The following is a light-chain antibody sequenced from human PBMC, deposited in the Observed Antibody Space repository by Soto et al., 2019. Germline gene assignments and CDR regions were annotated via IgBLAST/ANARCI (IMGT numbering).Light chain of an antibody. V-gene: IGKV1-17*03. J-gene: IGKJ5*01. CDR2: TAS. CDR3: LQHKSYPIT. Sequence: DIQMTQSPSAMSASVGDRVTITCRASQGINNYLAWFQQKPGKVPERLIYTASNLQSGVPSRFSGSGSGTEFTLTISSLQPEDFATYYCLQHKSYPITFGQGTRVEMK. CDR1: QGINNY.